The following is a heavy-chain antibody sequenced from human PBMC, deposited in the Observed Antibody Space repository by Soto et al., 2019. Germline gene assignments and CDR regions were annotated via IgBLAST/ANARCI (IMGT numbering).Heavy chain of an antibody. V-gene: IGHV1-69*02. CDR3: ARVGNIAAPGEENWFDP. CDR2: IIPALGIA. Sequence: SVKVSCKASGGTFSSYTFSWLRQAPGQGLEWMGRIIPALGIANYAQKSKGRVTITADKSTTTGYMELRNLRAEDTAVYYCARVGNIAAPGEENWFDPWGQGTLVTVSA. D-gene: IGHD6-13*01. J-gene: IGHJ5*02. CDR1: GGTFSSYT.